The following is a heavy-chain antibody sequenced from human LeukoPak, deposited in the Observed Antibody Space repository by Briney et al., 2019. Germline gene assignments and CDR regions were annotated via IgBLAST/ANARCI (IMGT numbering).Heavy chain of an antibody. D-gene: IGHD3-22*01. J-gene: IGHJ6*02. CDR3: ARSAYYYDSRGYHNYYHYGMDV. Sequence: GGSLRLSCAASGFTFSTYGMHWVRQAPGKGLEWVAVISDDGSNKYYADSVKGRFTISRDNSKNTLYLKMNSLRAEDTAVYYCARSAYYYDSRGYHNYYHYGMDVWGQGTTVTVSS. CDR2: ISDDGSNK. CDR1: GFTFSTYG. V-gene: IGHV3-30*03.